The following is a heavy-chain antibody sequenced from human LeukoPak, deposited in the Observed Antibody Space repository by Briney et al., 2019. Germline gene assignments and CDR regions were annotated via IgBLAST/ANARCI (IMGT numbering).Heavy chain of an antibody. CDR1: GGSISGYY. V-gene: IGHV4-59*01. J-gene: IGHJ4*02. CDR3: ARDIGAARSDY. D-gene: IGHD6-6*01. Sequence: KPSETLSLTCTVSGGSISGYYWSWIRQPPGKGLEWIGYIYYSGGAKYNPSLKSRVTISVDTSKNQFSLKLTSVTAADTAVYYCARDIGAARSDYWGQGNLVTVSS. CDR2: IYYSGGA.